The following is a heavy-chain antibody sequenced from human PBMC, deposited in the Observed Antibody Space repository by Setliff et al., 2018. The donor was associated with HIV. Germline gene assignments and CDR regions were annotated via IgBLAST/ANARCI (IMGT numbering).Heavy chain of an antibody. CDR2: ISGFNGNT. CDR3: ARAGGFCNAATCLRGYDAFDI. CDR1: GYFFNNYG. D-gene: IGHD2-15*01. J-gene: IGHJ3*02. Sequence: PSVKVSCKASGYFFNNYGIAWVRQAPGQGLEWMGWISGFNGNTNYAQILQGRVTVTTDTSTSTAYMELRSLRSDDTAVYYCARAGGFCNAATCLRGYDAFDIWGQGTTVTVS. V-gene: IGHV1-18*01.